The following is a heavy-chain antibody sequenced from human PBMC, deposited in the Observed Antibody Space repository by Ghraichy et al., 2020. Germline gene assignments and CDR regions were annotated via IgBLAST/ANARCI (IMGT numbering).Heavy chain of an antibody. D-gene: IGHD3-3*01. V-gene: IGHV3-21*01. CDR3: ARVGVVIIPRYGMDV. CDR1: GFTFSSYS. CDR2: ISSSSSYI. Sequence: LSLTCAASGFTFSSYSMNWVRQAPGKGLEWVSSISSSSSYIYYADSVKGRFTISRDNAKNSLYLQMNSLRAEDTAVYYCARVGVVIIPRYGMDVWGQGTTVTVSS. J-gene: IGHJ6*02.